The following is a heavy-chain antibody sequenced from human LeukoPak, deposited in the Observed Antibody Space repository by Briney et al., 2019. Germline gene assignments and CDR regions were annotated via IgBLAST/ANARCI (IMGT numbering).Heavy chain of an antibody. CDR1: GGSISSGGYY. D-gene: IGHD2-2*02. CDR3: ARAAPSYCSSTSCYIKQRWYYYYGMDV. Sequence: PSQTLSLTCTVSGGSISSGGYYWSWIRQHPGTGLEWIGYIYYSGSTYYNPSLKSRVTISVDTSKNQFSLKLSSVTAADTAVYYCARAAPSYCSSTSCYIKQRWYYYYGMDVWGQGTTVTVSS. V-gene: IGHV4-31*03. J-gene: IGHJ6*02. CDR2: IYYSGST.